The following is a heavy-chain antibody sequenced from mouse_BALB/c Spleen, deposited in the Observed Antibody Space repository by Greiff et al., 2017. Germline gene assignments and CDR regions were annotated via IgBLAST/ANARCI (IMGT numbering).Heavy chain of an antibody. D-gene: IGHD1-1*01. V-gene: IGHV1S81*02. CDR1: GYTFTSYY. Sequence: QVQLQQSGAELVKPGASVTLSCKASGYTFTSYYMYWVKQRPGQGLEWIGEINPSNGGTNFNEKFKSKATLTVDKSSSTAYMQLSSLTSEDSAVYYCTRRDYGSSPFAYWGQGTLVTVSA. CDR2: INPSNGGT. CDR3: TRRDYGSSPFAY. J-gene: IGHJ3*01.